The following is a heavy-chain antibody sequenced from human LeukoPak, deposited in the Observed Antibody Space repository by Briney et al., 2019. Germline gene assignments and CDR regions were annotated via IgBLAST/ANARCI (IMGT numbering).Heavy chain of an antibody. CDR1: GFTFSSYS. J-gene: IGHJ4*02. CDR2: ISSSSSYI. V-gene: IGHV3-21*01. CDR3: ARDPDYYDSSGYYPGYFDY. D-gene: IGHD3-22*01. Sequence: GGSLRLSCAASGFTFSSYSMNWVRQAPGKGLEWVSSISSSSSYIYYADSVKGRFTISRGNAKNSLYLQMNSLRAEDTAVYYCARDPDYYDSSGYYPGYFDYWGQGTLVTVSS.